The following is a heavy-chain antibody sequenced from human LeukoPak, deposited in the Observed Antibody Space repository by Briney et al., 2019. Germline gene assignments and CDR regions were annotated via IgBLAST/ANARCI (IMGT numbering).Heavy chain of an antibody. J-gene: IGHJ4*02. CDR1: GYSISSGYY. CDR2: IHHSGST. Sequence: PSETLSLTCTVSGYSISSGYYWGWIRQPPGKGLEWIGSIHHSGSTYYNPSLKSRVTISVDTSKNQFSLRLSSVTAADTAVYYCARVGGGVEMATIFDYWGQGTLVTVSS. D-gene: IGHD5-24*01. CDR3: ARVGGGVEMATIFDY. V-gene: IGHV4-38-2*02.